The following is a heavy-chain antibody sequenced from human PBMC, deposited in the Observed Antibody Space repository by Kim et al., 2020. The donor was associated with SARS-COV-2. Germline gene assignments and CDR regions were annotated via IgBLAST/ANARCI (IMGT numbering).Heavy chain of an antibody. CDR2: IKSKTDGGTT. V-gene: IGHV3-15*01. D-gene: IGHD6-19*01. CDR1: GFTFSNAW. J-gene: IGHJ6*02. Sequence: GGSLRLSCAASGFTFSNAWMSWVRQAPGKGLEWDGRIKSKTDGGTTDYAAPVKGRFTISRDDSKNTLYLQMNSLKTEDTAVYYCTTSSGWYGYYYYYGMDVWGQGTTVTVSS. CDR3: TTSSGWYGYYYYYGMDV.